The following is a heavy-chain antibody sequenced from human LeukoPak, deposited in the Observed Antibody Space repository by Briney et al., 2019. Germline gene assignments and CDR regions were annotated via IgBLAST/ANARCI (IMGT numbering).Heavy chain of an antibody. Sequence: PGGSLRLSCAASGFTFSSYSMNWVRQAPGKGLEWVSYISSSSSTIYYADSVKGRFTISRDNAKNSLYLQMNSLRDEDTAVYYCAVGGGPTYDSPHDYWGQGTLVTVSS. V-gene: IGHV3-48*02. J-gene: IGHJ4*02. CDR3: AVGGGPTYDSPHDY. CDR2: ISSSSSTI. CDR1: GFTFSSYS. D-gene: IGHD3-16*01.